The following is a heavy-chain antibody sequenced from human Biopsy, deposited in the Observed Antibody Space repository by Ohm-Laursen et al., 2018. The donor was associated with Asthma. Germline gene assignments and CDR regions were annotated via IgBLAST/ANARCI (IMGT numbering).Heavy chain of an antibody. Sequence: ASVKVSCKASGYIFTSHAMNWVRQAPGQGLEWMGRINTNTGNPTYAQGFTGRFVFSLDTSVSTAYLQISSLKADDTAVYYYARGLLGMDVWGQGTTVTVSS. D-gene: IGHD2-15*01. CDR2: INTNTGNP. V-gene: IGHV7-4-1*02. J-gene: IGHJ6*02. CDR3: ARGLLGMDV. CDR1: GYIFTSHA.